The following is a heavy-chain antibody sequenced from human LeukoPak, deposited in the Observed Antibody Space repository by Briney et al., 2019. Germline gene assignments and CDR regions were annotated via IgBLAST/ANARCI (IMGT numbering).Heavy chain of an antibody. V-gene: IGHV1-8*01. CDR2: MNPNSGNT. Sequence: VKVSCKASGYTFTSYDINWVRQATGQGLEWMGWMNPNSGNTGYAQKFQGRVTMTRNTSISTAYMELSSLRSEDTAVYYCARVVYDYVWGSYQLNDYWGQGTLVTVSS. D-gene: IGHD3-16*02. J-gene: IGHJ4*02. CDR3: ARVVYDYVWGSYQLNDY. CDR1: GYTFTSYD.